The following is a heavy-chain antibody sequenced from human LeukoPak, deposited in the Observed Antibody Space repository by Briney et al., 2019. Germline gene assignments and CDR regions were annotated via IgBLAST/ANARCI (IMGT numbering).Heavy chain of an antibody. J-gene: IGHJ4*02. V-gene: IGHV3-48*01. CDR3: ARPRYSSSWFLGY. D-gene: IGHD6-13*01. Sequence: PGGSLRLSCAASGFTFSSYSMNWVRQAPGKGLKWVSYISSSSSTIYYADSVKGRFTISRDNAKNSLYLQMNSLRAEDTAVYYCARPRYSSSWFLGYWGQGTLVTVSS. CDR2: ISSSSSTI. CDR1: GFTFSSYS.